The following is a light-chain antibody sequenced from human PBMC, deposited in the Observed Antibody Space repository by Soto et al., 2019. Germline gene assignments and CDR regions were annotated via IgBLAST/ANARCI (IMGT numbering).Light chain of an antibody. CDR3: QSYDSSLSGCYV. CDR2: GNS. V-gene: IGLV1-40*01. J-gene: IGLJ1*01. CDR1: SSNIGAGYD. Sequence: QSVLTQPPSVSVAPGQRVTISCTGSSSNIGAGYDVHWYQQLPGTAPKLLIYGNSNRPSGVPDRFSGSKSGTSASLAITGLQAEDEADYYCQSYDSSLSGCYVFGTGTKLTVL.